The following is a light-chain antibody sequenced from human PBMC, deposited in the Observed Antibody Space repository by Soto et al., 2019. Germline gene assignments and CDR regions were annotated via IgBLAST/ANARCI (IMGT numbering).Light chain of an antibody. CDR2: EVS. V-gene: IGLV2-14*01. CDR3: SSYTSSSTLFV. CDR1: SSDVGGYNY. J-gene: IGLJ1*01. Sequence: LTQPASVSGSPGQSITISCTGTSSDVGGYNYVSWYQQHPGKAPKLMIYEVSNRPSGVSNRFSGSKSGNTASLTISGLQAEDEADYYCSSYTSSSTLFVFGTGTKVTVL.